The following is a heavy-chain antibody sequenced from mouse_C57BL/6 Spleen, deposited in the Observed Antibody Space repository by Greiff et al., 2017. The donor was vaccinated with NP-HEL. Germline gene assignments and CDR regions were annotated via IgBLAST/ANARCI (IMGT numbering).Heavy chain of an antibody. J-gene: IGHJ3*01. D-gene: IGHD2-12*01. V-gene: IGHV5-17*01. CDR3: ARGGLYYSPFAY. CDR2: ISSGSSTI. CDR1: GFTFSDYG. Sequence: EVKLVESGGGLVKPGGSLKLSCAASGFTFSDYGMHWVRQAPEKGLAWVAYISSGSSTIYYADTVKGRFTISRDNAKNTLFLQMTSLRSEDTAMYYCARGGLYYSPFAYWGQGTLVTVSA.